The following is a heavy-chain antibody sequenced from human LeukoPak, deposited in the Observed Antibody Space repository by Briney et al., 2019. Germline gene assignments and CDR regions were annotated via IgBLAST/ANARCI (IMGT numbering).Heavy chain of an antibody. Sequence: SETLSLTCTVSGGSISSYYWSWIRQPPGTGLEWIGYIYYSGSTNYNPSLKSRVTISVDTSKNQFSLKLSSVTAADTAVYYCARAPYSSGWWTYFDYWGQGTLVTVSS. CDR3: ARAPYSSGWWTYFDY. CDR2: IYYSGST. D-gene: IGHD6-19*01. CDR1: GGSISSYY. J-gene: IGHJ4*02. V-gene: IGHV4-59*01.